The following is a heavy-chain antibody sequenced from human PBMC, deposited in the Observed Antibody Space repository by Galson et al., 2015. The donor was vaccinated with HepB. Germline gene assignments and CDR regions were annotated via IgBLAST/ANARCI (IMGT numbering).Heavy chain of an antibody. Sequence: TLSLTCTVSGGSISSGGYYWSWIRQHPGKGLEWIGYIHYSGSTYYNPSLKSRVTMSMETSKKQFSLKLTSVTAADTAVYYCARDGTGGVTAVFDYWGQGTLVTVSS. J-gene: IGHJ4*02. CDR3: ARDGTGGVTAVFDY. D-gene: IGHD1-1*01. CDR2: IHYSGST. V-gene: IGHV4-31*03. CDR1: GGSISSGGYY.